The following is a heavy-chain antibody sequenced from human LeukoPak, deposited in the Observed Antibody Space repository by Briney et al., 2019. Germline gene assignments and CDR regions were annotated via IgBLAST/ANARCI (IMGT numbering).Heavy chain of an antibody. J-gene: IGHJ4*02. CDR3: AKDPGVVPAHYFDY. CDR2: INSDGSST. D-gene: IGHD2-2*01. V-gene: IGHV3-74*01. CDR1: GFTFSSYW. Sequence: GGSLRLSCAASGFTFSSYWMHWVRQAPGKGLVWVSRINSDGSSTTYADSVKGRFTISRDNAKNTLYLQMNSLRAEDTAVYYCAKDPGVVPAHYFDYWGQGTLVTVSS.